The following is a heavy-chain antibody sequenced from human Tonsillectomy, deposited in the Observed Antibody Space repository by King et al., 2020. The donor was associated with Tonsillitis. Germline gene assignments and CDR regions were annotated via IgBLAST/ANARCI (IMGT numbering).Heavy chain of an antibody. CDR1: RFTFSSYD. V-gene: IGHV3-13*05. Sequence: GQLVQSGGGLVQPGGSLRLSCAASRFTFSSYDMHWVRQATGKGLEWVSAIGTAGDPYYPGSVKGRFTISRENAKNSLYLQMNSLRAGDTAVYYCARGIEARTPGASGSLYWYFDLWGRGTLVPVSS. CDR3: ARGIEARTPGASGSLYWYFDL. CDR2: IGTAGDP. D-gene: IGHD3-10*01. J-gene: IGHJ2*01.